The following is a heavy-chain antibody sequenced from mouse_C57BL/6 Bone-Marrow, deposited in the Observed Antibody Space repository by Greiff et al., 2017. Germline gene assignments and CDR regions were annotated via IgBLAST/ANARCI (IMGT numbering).Heavy chain of an antibody. V-gene: IGHV5-9*01. D-gene: IGHD1-1*01. CDR2: ISGGGGNT. CDR3: ARPYGSSSWFAY. J-gene: IGHJ3*01. Sequence: EVKVEESGGGLVKPGGSLKLSCAASGFTFSSYTMSWVRQTPEKRLEWVATISGGGGNTYYPASVKGRFTISRDNAKNTLYLQMSSLRSEDTALYYCARPYGSSSWFAYWGQGTLVTVSA. CDR1: GFTFSSYT.